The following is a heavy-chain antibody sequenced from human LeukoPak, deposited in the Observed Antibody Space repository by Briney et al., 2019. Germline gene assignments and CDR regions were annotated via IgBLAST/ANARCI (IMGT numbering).Heavy chain of an antibody. V-gene: IGHV4-38-2*01. J-gene: IGHJ4*02. CDR2: IYHSGST. CDR3: ARNSRYSGSYYDDY. CDR1: GYSISSAYY. Sequence: SETLSLTCAVSGYSISSAYYWGCIRQPPGKGLEWIGSIYHSGSTYYNPSLKSRVTISVDTSKNQFSLKLSSVNAADTAVYYCARNSRYSGSYYDDYWGQGTLVTVSS. D-gene: IGHD1-26*01.